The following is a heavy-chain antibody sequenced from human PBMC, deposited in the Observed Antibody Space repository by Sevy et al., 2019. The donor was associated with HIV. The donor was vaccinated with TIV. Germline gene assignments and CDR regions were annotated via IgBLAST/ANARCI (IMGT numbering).Heavy chain of an antibody. V-gene: IGHV1-46*01. CDR3: ARDAYDYGDYGVGEGYYYMDV. Sequence: ASVKVSCKASGYTFTSYYMHWVRQAPGQGLEWMGIINPSGGSTSYAQTFQGRVTMTRDTSTSTVYMELSSLRSEDTAGYYCARDAYDYGDYGVGEGYYYMDVWGKGTTVTVSS. D-gene: IGHD4-17*01. CDR1: GYTFTSYY. CDR2: INPSGGST. J-gene: IGHJ6*03.